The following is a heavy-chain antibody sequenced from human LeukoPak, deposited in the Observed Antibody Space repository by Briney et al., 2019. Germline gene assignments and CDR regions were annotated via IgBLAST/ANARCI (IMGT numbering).Heavy chain of an antibody. D-gene: IGHD3-22*01. CDR1: GFTFSSYS. CDR3: ARDRGYYYDSSGYYDY. V-gene: IGHV3-21*01. CDR2: ISSSSSYI. J-gene: IGHJ4*02. Sequence: PGGSLRPSCAASGFTFSSYSMNWVRQAPGKGLEWVSSISSSSSYIYYADSVKGRFTISRDNAKNSLYLQMNSLRAEDTAVYYCARDRGYYYDSSGYYDYWGQGTLVTVSS.